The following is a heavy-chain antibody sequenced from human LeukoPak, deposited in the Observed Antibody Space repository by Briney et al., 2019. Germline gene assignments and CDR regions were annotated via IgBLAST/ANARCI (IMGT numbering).Heavy chain of an antibody. CDR1: GFTFSNYW. V-gene: IGHV3-21*01. D-gene: IGHD3-22*01. CDR2: ISSSSSYI. J-gene: IGHJ3*02. CDR3: ARDAYDSSGFGAFDI. Sequence: GGSLRLSCAASGFTFSNYWMSWVRHAPGKGLEWVSSISSSSSYIYYADSVKGRFTISRDNAKNSPYLQMNSLGAEDTAVYYCARDAYDSSGFGAFDIWGQGTMVTVSS.